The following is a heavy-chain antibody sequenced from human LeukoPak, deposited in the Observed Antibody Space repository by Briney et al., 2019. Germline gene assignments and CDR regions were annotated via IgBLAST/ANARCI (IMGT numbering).Heavy chain of an antibody. CDR3: ARGQRIAARRYFDY. D-gene: IGHD6-6*01. J-gene: IGHJ4*02. Sequence: PSETLSLTCTVSGGSISSSSYYWGWFRQPPGKGLEWIGSIYYSGSTYSTPSLKGRVTISVDTSKNQFSLKLSSVTAADTAVYYCARGQRIAARRYFDYWGQGTLVTASS. CDR2: IYYSGST. CDR1: GGSISSSSYY. V-gene: IGHV4-39*01.